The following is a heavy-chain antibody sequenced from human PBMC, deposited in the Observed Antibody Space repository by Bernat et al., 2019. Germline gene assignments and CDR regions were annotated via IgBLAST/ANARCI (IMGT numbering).Heavy chain of an antibody. J-gene: IGHJ4*02. Sequence: QVQLQESGPGLVKPSETLSLTCTVSGGSISGYYWSWIRQPPGKGLEWIGDIHYSGSTNYNPSLKSRVTISVDTSKNQFSLKLSSVTAADTAVYYCARHSGHVDYSGQGTLVTFSS. V-gene: IGHV4-59*08. D-gene: IGHD6-19*01. CDR3: ARHSGHVDY. CDR2: IHYSGST. CDR1: GGSISGYY.